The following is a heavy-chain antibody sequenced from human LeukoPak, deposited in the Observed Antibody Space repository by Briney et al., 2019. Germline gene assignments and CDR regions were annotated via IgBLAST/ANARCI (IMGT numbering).Heavy chain of an antibody. CDR1: GGSVSSVSSY. D-gene: IGHD5-18*01. J-gene: IGHJ4*02. Sequence: SETLSLTCTVSGGSVSSVSSYWSWVRQPAGKGLEWIGRIYTSGITDYNPSLKSRVTISLDTSKNQFSLQLNSVTPEDTAVYYCARGSDTAMVIFDYWGQGTLVTVSS. CDR3: ARGSDTAMVIFDY. V-gene: IGHV4-61*02. CDR2: IYTSGIT.